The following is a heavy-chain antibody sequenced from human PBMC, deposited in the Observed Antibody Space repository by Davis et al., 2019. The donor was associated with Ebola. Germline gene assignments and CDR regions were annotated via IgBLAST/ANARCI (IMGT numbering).Heavy chain of an antibody. D-gene: IGHD1-7*01. CDR1: GFTFGNAW. CDR2: IRSKNDGGTT. CDR3: VTDPTYGWQLLFDY. V-gene: IGHV3-15*07. Sequence: LSLTCAASGFTFGNAWMNWVRQAPGKGLEWVGRIRSKNDGGTTDYAAPVKGRFTISRDDSRSTLYLQMNSLKTEDTAVYYCVTDPTYGWQLLFDYWGQGILVTVSS. J-gene: IGHJ4*02.